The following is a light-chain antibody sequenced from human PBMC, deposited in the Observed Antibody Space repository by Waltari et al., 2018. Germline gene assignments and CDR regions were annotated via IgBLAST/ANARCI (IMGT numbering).Light chain of an antibody. J-gene: IGLJ2*01. CDR3: SSYTTSSTVV. CDR1: SSNVGNYNY. Sequence: QSALTQPASVSGSPGQSIPIPCTGTSSNVGNYNYVSWYQQHPGKAPKLMIYEGSHRPSGVSNRFSGSKSGNTASLTISGLQAEDEADYYCSSYTTSSTVVFGGGTKVTVL. V-gene: IGLV2-14*01. CDR2: EGS.